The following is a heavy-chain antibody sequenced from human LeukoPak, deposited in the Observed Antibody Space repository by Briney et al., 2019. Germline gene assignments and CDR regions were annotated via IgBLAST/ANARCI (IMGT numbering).Heavy chain of an antibody. J-gene: IGHJ3*02. CDR3: ARAPLIVVVAAATEGDAFDI. CDR1: GYSFTSYW. CDR2: IYPGDSDT. V-gene: IGHV5-51*01. D-gene: IGHD2-2*01. Sequence: GESLKISCKGSGYSFTSYWIGWVRPMPGKGLEWMGIIYPGDSDTRYSPSFQGQVTISADKSISTAYLQWSSLKASDTAMYYCARAPLIVVVAAATEGDAFDIWGQGTMVTVSS.